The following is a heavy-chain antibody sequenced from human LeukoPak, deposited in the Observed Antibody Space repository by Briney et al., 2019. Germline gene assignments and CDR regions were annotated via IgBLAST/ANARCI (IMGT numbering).Heavy chain of an antibody. CDR2: TNHSGGT. J-gene: IGHJ4*02. CDR3: ARCDGDFDYFDY. V-gene: IGHV4-34*01. CDR1: GGSFSGYY. Sequence: SETLSLTCAVYGGSFSGYYWSWIRQPPGKGLEWIGETNHSGGTNYNPSLKSRVTISVDTSKNQFSLKLSSVTAADTAVYYCARCDGDFDYFDYWGQGTLVTVSS. D-gene: IGHD4-17*01.